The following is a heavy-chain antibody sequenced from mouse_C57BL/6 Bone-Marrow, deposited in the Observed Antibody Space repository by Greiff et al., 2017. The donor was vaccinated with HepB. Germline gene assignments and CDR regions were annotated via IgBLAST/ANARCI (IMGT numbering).Heavy chain of an antibody. Sequence: VQLQQSGPELVKPGASVKLSCKASGYTFTSYDINWVKQRPGQGLEWIGWIYPSDGSTKYNEKFKGKATLTVDTSSSTAYMELHSLTSEDSAVYFGARSRFITTVVDYWGQGTTLTVSS. CDR3: ARSRFITTVVDY. CDR1: GYTFTSYD. J-gene: IGHJ2*01. CDR2: IYPSDGST. V-gene: IGHV1-85*01. D-gene: IGHD1-1*01.